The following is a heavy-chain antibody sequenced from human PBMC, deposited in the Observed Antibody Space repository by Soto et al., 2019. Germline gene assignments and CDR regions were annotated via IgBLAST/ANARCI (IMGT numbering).Heavy chain of an antibody. V-gene: IGHV4-59*01. CDR3: ARAEYYYDSSGYYSDAFDI. CDR1: GGSIISYY. Sequence: TSETLSLTCTVSGGSIISYYWSWIRQPTGKGLEWIGYIYYSGSTNYNPSLKSRVTISVDTSKNQFSLKLSSVTAADTAVYYCARAEYYYDSSGYYSDAFDIWGQGTMLTVSS. J-gene: IGHJ3*02. D-gene: IGHD3-22*01. CDR2: IYYSGST.